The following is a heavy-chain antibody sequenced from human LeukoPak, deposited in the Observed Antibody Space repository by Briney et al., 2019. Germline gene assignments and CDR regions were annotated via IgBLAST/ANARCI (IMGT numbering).Heavy chain of an antibody. CDR1: GYTFTGYY. D-gene: IGHD6-19*01. Sequence: GASVKVSCTASGYTFTGYYMHWVRQAPGQGIEWMGWINPNSGGTNYAQKFQGRVTMTRDTSISTAYMELSRLRSDDTAVYYCARDLAVAGTGWFDPWGQGTLVTVSS. CDR2: INPNSGGT. CDR3: ARDLAVAGTGWFDP. V-gene: IGHV1-2*02. J-gene: IGHJ5*02.